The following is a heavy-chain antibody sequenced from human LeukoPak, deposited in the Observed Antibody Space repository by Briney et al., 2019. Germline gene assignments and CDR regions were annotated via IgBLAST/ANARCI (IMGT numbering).Heavy chain of an antibody. D-gene: IGHD3-3*01. CDR2: IYYSGST. CDR3: ARDHLFHGMDV. V-gene: IGHV4-59*01. Sequence: SETLSLTCTVSGGSISSYYWSWIRQPPGKGLEWIGYIYYSGSTNYNPSLKSRVTISVDTSKNQFSLKLSSVTAADTAVYYCARDHLFHGMDVWGQGTTVTVSS. CDR1: GGSISSYY. J-gene: IGHJ6*02.